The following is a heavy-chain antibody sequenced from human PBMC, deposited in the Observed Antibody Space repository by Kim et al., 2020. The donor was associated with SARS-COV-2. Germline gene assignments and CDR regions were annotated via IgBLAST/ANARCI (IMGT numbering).Heavy chain of an antibody. D-gene: IGHD2-8*01. CDR1: GYTFTSYG. Sequence: ASVKVSCKASGYTFTSYGISWVRQAPGQGLEWMGWISAYNGNTNYAQKLQGRVTMTTDTSTSTAYMELRSLRSDDTAVYYCSSNEPEGSYYYYFGMDVLGQGTTVTVSS. V-gene: IGHV1-18*01. CDR2: ISAYNGNT. CDR3: SSNEPEGSYYYYFGMDV. J-gene: IGHJ6*02.